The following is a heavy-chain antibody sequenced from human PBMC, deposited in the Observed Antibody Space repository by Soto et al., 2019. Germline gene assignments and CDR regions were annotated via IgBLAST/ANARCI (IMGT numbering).Heavy chain of an antibody. V-gene: IGHV3-33*01. CDR3: ARIQLDTIMALDC. CDR1: GFTFNTYG. CDR2: IWSDGNNK. J-gene: IGHJ4*02. Sequence: QVQLVESGGGVVQPGRSLRLSCAVSGFTFNTYGFHWVRQAPGKGLEWVSVIWSDGNNKYYADSVKGRFTISRDSSKNTLYLQMNSPRVEDTAVYYCARIQLDTIMALDCWGQGTLVTVSS. D-gene: IGHD1-1*01.